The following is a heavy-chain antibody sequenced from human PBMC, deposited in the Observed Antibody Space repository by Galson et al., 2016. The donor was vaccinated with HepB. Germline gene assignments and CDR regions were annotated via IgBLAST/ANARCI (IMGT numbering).Heavy chain of an antibody. CDR2: TYYRSKWYY. CDR3: ARDYPRDADGDYVESYYFDY. V-gene: IGHV6-1*01. Sequence: CAISGDSVSRDSAAWNWIRQSPSRGLEWLGRTYYRSKWYYDYAVAVKSRITINPDTSKNQFSLQLNSVTPEDTAVYYCARDYPRDADGDYVESYYFDYWGQGTLVTVSS. J-gene: IGHJ4*02. D-gene: IGHD4-17*01. CDR1: GDSVSRDSAA.